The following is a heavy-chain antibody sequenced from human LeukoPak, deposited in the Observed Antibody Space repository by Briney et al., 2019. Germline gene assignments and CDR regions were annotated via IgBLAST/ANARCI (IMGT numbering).Heavy chain of an antibody. CDR3: AKDFIVVVPAAILYYFDY. CDR2: ISGSGGST. CDR1: GFTFSSYA. J-gene: IGHJ4*02. Sequence: GGSLRLSCAASGFTFSSYAMSWVRQAPGKGLEWVSAISGSGGSTYYADSVKGRFTISRDNSKNTPYLQMNSLRAEDTAVYYCAKDFIVVVPAAILYYFDYWGQGTLVTVSS. V-gene: IGHV3-23*01. D-gene: IGHD2-2*01.